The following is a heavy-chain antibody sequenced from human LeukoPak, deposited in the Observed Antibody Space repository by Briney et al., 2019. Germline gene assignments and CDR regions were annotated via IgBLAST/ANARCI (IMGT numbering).Heavy chain of an antibody. CDR3: ARVAPFTYYYVSSGYDDY. D-gene: IGHD3-22*01. Sequence: KPSETLSLTCAVYGGSFSGYYWSWIRQPPGKGLEWIGEINHSGSTNYNPSLKSRVTISVDTSKNQFSLKLSSVTAADTAVYYCARVAPFTYYYVSSGYDDYWGQGTLVTVSS. J-gene: IGHJ4*02. CDR2: INHSGST. CDR1: GGSFSGYY. V-gene: IGHV4-34*01.